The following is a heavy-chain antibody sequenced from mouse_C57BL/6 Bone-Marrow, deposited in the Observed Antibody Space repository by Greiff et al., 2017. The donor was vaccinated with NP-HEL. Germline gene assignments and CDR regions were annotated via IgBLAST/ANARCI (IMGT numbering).Heavy chain of an antibody. D-gene: IGHD1-1*01. Sequence: VQLQQSGPELVKPGASVKISCKASGYSFTGYYMNWVKQSPEKSLEWIGEINPSTGGTTYNQKFKAKATLTVDKSSSTAYMQLKSLTSEDSAVYYCARALYYYGSYWYFDVWGTGTTVTVSS. J-gene: IGHJ1*03. CDR1: GYSFTGYY. CDR3: ARALYYYGSYWYFDV. V-gene: IGHV1-42*01. CDR2: INPSTGGT.